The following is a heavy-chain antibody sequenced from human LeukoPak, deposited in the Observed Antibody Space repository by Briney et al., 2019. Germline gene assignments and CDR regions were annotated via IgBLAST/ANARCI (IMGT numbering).Heavy chain of an antibody. CDR1: GDSISSSSYY. CDR2: IYYSGNT. V-gene: IGHV4-39*01. D-gene: IGHD1-1*01. CDR3: ATRTAGTAHFDY. Sequence: SETLSLTCTVSGDSISSSSYYWGWIRQPPGKGLEWTASIYYSGNTYYNPSLKSRVTISIDTSKNQFSLKVNSVTAADTAVYYCATRTAGTAHFDYWGQGTLVTVSS. J-gene: IGHJ4*02.